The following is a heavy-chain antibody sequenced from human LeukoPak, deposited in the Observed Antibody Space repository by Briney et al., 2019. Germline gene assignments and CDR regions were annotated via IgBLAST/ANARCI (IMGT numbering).Heavy chain of an antibody. J-gene: IGHJ4*02. Sequence: GGSLRLSCAASGFTFSSYAMHWVRQAPGKGLEWVAVISYDGSNKYYADSVKGRFTIPRDNSKNTLYLQMKSLRDDDTAVYYCAKSRSGYALFDYWGQGTLVTVSS. CDR1: GFTFSSYA. CDR3: AKSRSGYALFDY. V-gene: IGHV3-30*04. D-gene: IGHD5-12*01. CDR2: ISYDGSNK.